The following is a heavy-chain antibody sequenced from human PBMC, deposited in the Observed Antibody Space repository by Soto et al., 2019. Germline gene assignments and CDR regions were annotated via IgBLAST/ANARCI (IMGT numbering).Heavy chain of an antibody. CDR3: ARGGAYGDSRSDY. Sequence: EVQLVESGGGLVQPGGSLRLSCAASGCTFSIYWMHWVRQVPGKGLVWVSRINADGNYTSNADFVKGRFTVSRDNAKNTLYLQMDSLRAEDTAVYFCARGGAYGDSRSDYWGQGTLVTVSS. D-gene: IGHD4-17*01. V-gene: IGHV3-74*01. CDR1: GCTFSIYW. CDR2: INADGNYT. J-gene: IGHJ4*02.